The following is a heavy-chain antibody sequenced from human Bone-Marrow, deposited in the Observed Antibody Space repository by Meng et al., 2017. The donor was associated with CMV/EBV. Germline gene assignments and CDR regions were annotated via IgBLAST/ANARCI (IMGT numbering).Heavy chain of an antibody. CDR3: ARENWAGSSSWYGVDPTINYGMDV. Sequence: ASVKVSCKASGYTFTSYYMHWVRQAPGQGLEWMGIINPSGGSTSYAQKFQGRVTMTRDTSTSTVYMELRSLRSDDTAVYYCARENWAGSSSWYGVDPTINYGMDVWGQGTTVTVSS. D-gene: IGHD6-13*01. CDR1: GYTFTSYY. V-gene: IGHV1-46*01. J-gene: IGHJ6*02. CDR2: INPSGGST.